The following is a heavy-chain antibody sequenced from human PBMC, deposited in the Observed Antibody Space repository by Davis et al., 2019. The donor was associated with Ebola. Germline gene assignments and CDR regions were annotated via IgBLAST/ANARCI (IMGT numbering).Heavy chain of an antibody. CDR3: ARAPYSGSYRGPSFDY. J-gene: IGHJ4*02. CDR2: INPNSGGT. Sequence: ASVKVSCKASGYTFTGYYMHWVRQAPGQGLEWMGWINPNSGGTNYAQKFQGWVTMTRDTSISTAYMELSRLRSDDTAVYYCARAPYSGSYRGPSFDYWGQGTLVTVSS. D-gene: IGHD1-26*01. V-gene: IGHV1-2*04. CDR1: GYTFTGYY.